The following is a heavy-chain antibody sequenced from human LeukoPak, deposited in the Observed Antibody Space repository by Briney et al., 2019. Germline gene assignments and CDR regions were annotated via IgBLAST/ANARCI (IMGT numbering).Heavy chain of an antibody. D-gene: IGHD5-24*01. CDR1: GFTFSSYA. CDR2: ISGSGGST. CDR3: ARIEMATIRFNAFDI. J-gene: IGHJ3*02. Sequence: GGSLRLSCAASGFTFSSYAMSWVRQAPGKGLEWVSAISGSGGSTYYADSVKGRFTISRDNSKNTLYLQMNSLRAEDTAVYYCARIEMATIRFNAFDIWGQGTMVTVSS. V-gene: IGHV3-23*01.